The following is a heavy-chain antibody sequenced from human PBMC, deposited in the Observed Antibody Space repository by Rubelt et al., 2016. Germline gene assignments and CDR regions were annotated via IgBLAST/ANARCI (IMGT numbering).Heavy chain of an antibody. J-gene: IGHJ1*01. V-gene: IGHV3-7*01. CDR3: ARLFWSGPKYFQD. D-gene: IGHD3-3*01. CDR2: IKQDGSAK. CDR1: GFIFSNYG. Sequence: ESGGGVVQPGRSLRLSCAASGFIFSNYGMHWVRQAPGKGLEWVANIKQDGSAKYYVDSVKGRFTISRDNAKNSLYLQMNSLRVEDTAVYYCARLFWSGPKYFQDWGQGTLVTVFS.